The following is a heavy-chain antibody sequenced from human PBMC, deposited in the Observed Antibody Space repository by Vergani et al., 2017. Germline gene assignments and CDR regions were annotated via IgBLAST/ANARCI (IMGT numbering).Heavy chain of an antibody. V-gene: IGHV1-69*02. CDR2: IIPILGIA. CDR3: ATGDQLVAATRFDY. Sequence: QVQLVQSGAEVKKPGSSVKVSCKASGGTFSSYTISWVRQAPGQGLEWMGRIIPILGIANYAQKFQGSVTITADKSTSTAYMELSSLRSEDTAVYYCATGDQLVAATRFDYWGQGTLVTVSS. J-gene: IGHJ4*02. CDR1: GGTFSSYT. D-gene: IGHD2-15*01.